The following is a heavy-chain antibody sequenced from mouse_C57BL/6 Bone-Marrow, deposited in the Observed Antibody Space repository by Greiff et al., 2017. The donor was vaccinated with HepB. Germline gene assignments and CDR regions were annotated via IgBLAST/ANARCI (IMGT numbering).Heavy chain of an antibody. D-gene: IGHD2-4*01. V-gene: IGHV1-54*01. CDR1: GYAFTNYL. CDR2: INPGSGGT. Sequence: QVHVKQSGAELVRPGTSVKVSCKASGYAFTNYLIEWVKQRPGQGLEWIGVINPGSGGTNYNEKFKGKATLTADKSSSTAYIQLSSLTSEDSAVYFCARSSMITTYFDYWGQGTTLTVSS. CDR3: ARSSMITTYFDY. J-gene: IGHJ2*01.